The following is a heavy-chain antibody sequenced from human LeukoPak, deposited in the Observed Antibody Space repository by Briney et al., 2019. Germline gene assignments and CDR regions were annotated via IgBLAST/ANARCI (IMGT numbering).Heavy chain of an antibody. CDR2: ISYDGSNK. D-gene: IGHD6-19*01. J-gene: IGHJ5*02. V-gene: IGHV3-30*04. CDR1: GFTFSSYA. Sequence: PGGSLRLSCAASGFTFSSYAMHWVRQAPGKGLEGVAVISYDGSNKYYADSVKGRFTISRDNSKKTLYLQMNSLRAADTAVYYCARGKVGVAGNSNWFDPWGQGTLVTISS. CDR3: ARGKVGVAGNSNWFDP.